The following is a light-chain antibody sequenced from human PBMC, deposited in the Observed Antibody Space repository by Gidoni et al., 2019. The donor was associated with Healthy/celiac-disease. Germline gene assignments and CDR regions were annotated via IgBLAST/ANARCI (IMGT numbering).Light chain of an antibody. Sequence: DIVMTPSPDHLAASLGERATINCKSSPSVLYSANNKNYLAWYQQKPGQLPKLLIYGSPTRESEVPDRFSGSGSGTDVTRTVRRLKAGDGAVYYCRQYYSTPRTFGQGTKVEIK. CDR1: PSVLYSANNKNY. CDR2: GSP. V-gene: IGKV4-1*01. J-gene: IGKJ1*01. CDR3: RQYYSTPRT.